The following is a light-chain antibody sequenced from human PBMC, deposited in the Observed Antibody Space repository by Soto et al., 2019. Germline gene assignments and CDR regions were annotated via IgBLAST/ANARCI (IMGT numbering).Light chain of an antibody. CDR3: CSYTGSFTSLYV. CDR2: EVV. CDR1: NSDFGNYNL. Sequence: QSALTQPASMSGSPGQSLTISCTGTNSDFGNYNLVSWYQHLPGKAPKLIIYEVVKRPSGVSPCFSGSKSGNTASLTISGLQADDEADYYCCSYTGSFTSLYVFGTGTKLTVL. V-gene: IGLV2-23*02. J-gene: IGLJ1*01.